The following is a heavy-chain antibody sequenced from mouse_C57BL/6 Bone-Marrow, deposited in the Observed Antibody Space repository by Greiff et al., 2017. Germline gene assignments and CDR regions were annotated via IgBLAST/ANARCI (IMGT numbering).Heavy chain of an antibody. CDR1: GYTFTSYG. V-gene: IGHV1-81*01. Sequence: QVQLKESGAELARPGASVKLSCKASGYTFTSYGISWVKQRPGQGLEWIGEIYPRSGNTYYNEKFKGKATLTADKSSSTAYMELRSLTSEDSAVYFCARGDWDDWGQGTTLTVSS. J-gene: IGHJ2*01. CDR2: IYPRSGNT. D-gene: IGHD3-3*01. CDR3: ARGDWDD.